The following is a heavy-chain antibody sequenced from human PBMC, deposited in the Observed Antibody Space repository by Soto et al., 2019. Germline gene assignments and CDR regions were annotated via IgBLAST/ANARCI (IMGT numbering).Heavy chain of an antibody. CDR2: IYPGDSDT. D-gene: IGHD6-6*01. V-gene: IGHV5-51*01. J-gene: IGHJ6*03. Sequence: PGESLKISCKGSGYSFTSYWIGWVRQMPGKGLEWMGIIYPGDSDTRYSPSFQGQVTISADKSISTAYLQWSSLKASDTAMYYCARLIAPPHEYYYYMDVWGKGTTVTVSS. CDR1: GYSFTSYW. CDR3: ARLIAPPHEYYYYMDV.